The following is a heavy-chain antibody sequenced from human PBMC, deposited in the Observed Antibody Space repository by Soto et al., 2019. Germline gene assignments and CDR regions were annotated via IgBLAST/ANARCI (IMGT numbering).Heavy chain of an antibody. J-gene: IGHJ6*02. D-gene: IGHD2-2*01. CDR3: ARMANIVLVPAAPKTPGVSYYGMDV. CDR1: GFSLSTSGMC. CDR2: IDWDDDK. V-gene: IGHV2-70*11. Sequence: SGPTLVNPTQTLTLTCTFSGFSLSTSGMCVSWIRQSPGKALEWLARIDWDDDKYYSTSLKTRLTISKDTSKNQVVLTMTNMDPVDTATYYCARMANIVLVPAAPKTPGVSYYGMDVWGQGTTVT.